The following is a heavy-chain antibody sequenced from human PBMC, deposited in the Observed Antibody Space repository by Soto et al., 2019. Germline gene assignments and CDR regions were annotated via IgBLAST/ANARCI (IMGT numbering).Heavy chain of an antibody. CDR2: ISYDGSNK. CDR1: GFTFSSYA. D-gene: IGHD1-26*01. CDR3: AREHLL. Sequence: GGSLRLSCAASGFTFSSYAMHWVRQAPGKGLEWVAVISYDGSNKYYADSVKGRFTISRDNSKNTLYLQMNSLRAEDTAVYYCAREHLLWGQGTLVTVSS. V-gene: IGHV3-30-3*01. J-gene: IGHJ4*02.